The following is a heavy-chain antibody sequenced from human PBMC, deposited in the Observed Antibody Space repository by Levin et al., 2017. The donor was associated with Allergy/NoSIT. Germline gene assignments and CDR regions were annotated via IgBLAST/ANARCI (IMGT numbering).Heavy chain of an antibody. Sequence: ASVKVSCKASGYTFTGYYMHWVRQAPGQGLEWMGWINPNSGGTSYAQKFQGRVIMTRDTSISTAYMELSSLTSDDTAIYYCARGPPTVTTSWFDSWGQGTLVTVSS. CDR3: ARGPPTVTTSWFDS. D-gene: IGHD4-17*01. V-gene: IGHV1-2*02. CDR1: GYTFTGYY. CDR2: INPNSGGT. J-gene: IGHJ5*01.